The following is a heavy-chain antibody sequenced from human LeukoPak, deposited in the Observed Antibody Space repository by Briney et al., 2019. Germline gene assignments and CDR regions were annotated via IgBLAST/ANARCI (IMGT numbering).Heavy chain of an antibody. CDR2: ISSSSSYI. J-gene: IGHJ4*02. Sequence: GGSLRLSCAASGFTFSSYSMNWVRQAPGKGLEWVSSISSSSSYIYYADSVKGRFIISRDNAKNSLYLQMNSLRAEDTAVYYRARAGGYCSSTSCYYDILTGRIYYFDYWGQGTLVTVSS. V-gene: IGHV3-21*01. CDR1: GFTFSSYS. CDR3: ARAGGYCSSTSCYYDILTGRIYYFDY. D-gene: IGHD2-2*01.